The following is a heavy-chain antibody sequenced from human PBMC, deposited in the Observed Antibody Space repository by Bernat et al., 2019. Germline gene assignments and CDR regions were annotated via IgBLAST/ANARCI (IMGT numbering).Heavy chain of an antibody. D-gene: IGHD2-21*02. J-gene: IGHJ3*02. CDR3: AGDEAYCGGDCYSIADAFDI. CDR2: IWYDGSNK. V-gene: IGHV3-33*01. CDR1: GFTFSSYG. Sequence: QVQLVESGGGVVQPGRSLRLSCAASGFTFSSYGMHWVRQAPGKGLEGVAVIWYDGSNKYYADSVKGRFTISRDNSKNTLYLQMNSLRAEDTAVYYCAGDEAYCGGDCYSIADAFDIWGQGTMVTVSS.